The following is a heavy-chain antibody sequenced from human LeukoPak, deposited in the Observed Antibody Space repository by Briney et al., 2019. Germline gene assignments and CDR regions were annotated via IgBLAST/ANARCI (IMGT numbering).Heavy chain of an antibody. Sequence: GGSLRLSCAASGFTFNSYGMHWVRQAPGKGLEWVAVISHDGSRKYYADSVKGRFTISRDDSKNTLYLQMNGLRAEDTAVYHCARDPVSTGLRTNSDFWGQGTQVTVSS. J-gene: IGHJ4*02. CDR1: GFTFNSYG. V-gene: IGHV3-30*03. CDR3: ARDPVSTGLRTNSDF. D-gene: IGHD1/OR15-1a*01. CDR2: ISHDGSRK.